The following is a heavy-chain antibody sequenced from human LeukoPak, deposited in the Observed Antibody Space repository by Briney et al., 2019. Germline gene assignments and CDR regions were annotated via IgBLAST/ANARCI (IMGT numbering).Heavy chain of an antibody. V-gene: IGHV3-21*01. CDR3: ARVRNYYDSSGYYFYYYYMDV. CDR1: GITFSNYN. Sequence: PGGSLRLSCAAPGITFSNYNMNWVRQAPGKGLEWISAITSSSSYTFYADSVKGRFTISRDNSKNTLYLQMNSLRTEDTAVYYCARVRNYYDSSGYYFYYYYMDVWGKGTTVTVSS. CDR2: ITSSSSYT. J-gene: IGHJ6*03. D-gene: IGHD3-22*01.